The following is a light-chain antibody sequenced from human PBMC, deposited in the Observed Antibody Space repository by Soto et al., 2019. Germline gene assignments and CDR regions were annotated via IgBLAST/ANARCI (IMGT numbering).Light chain of an antibody. V-gene: IGLV2-8*01. J-gene: IGLJ1*01. CDR2: GVN. Sequence: QSVLTQPPSASGSPGQSVTISCIGTSSDVGGYNYVSWYQQHPGKAPKLMIYGVNKRPSGVPDRFSGSKSGNTASLTVSGLQAEDEADYYCSSYAGGNNVFGTGTKVTVL. CDR3: SSYAGGNNV. CDR1: SSDVGGYNY.